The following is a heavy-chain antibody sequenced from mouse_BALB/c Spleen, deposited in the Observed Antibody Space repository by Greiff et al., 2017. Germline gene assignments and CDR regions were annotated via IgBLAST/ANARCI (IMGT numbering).Heavy chain of an antibody. V-gene: IGHV1S56*01. CDR2: IYPGNVNT. CDR1: GYTFTSYY. D-gene: IGHD1-1*01. J-gene: IGHJ2*01. CDR3: ARCGFTTVFDY. Sequence: QVQLKQSGPELVKPGASVRISCKASGYTFTSYYIHWVKQRPGQGLEWIGWIYPGNVNTKYNEKFKGKATLTADKSSSTAYMQLSSLTSEDSAVYFCARCGFTTVFDYWGQGTTLTVSS.